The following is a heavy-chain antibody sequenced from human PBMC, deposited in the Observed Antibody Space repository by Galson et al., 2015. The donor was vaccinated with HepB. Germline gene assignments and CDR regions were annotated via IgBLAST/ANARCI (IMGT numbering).Heavy chain of an antibody. V-gene: IGHV3-48*02. CDR3: AGRGYSYGFDYYYGMDV. J-gene: IGHJ6*02. CDR1: GFTFSSYS. D-gene: IGHD5-18*01. CDR2: ISSSRSSI. Sequence: SLRLSCAASGFTFSSYSMNWVRQAPGKGLEWVSYISSSRSSIYCADSVKGRFTISRDNAKNSLNLQMNSLRDEDTAVYYCAGRGYSYGFDYYYGMDVWGQGTTVTVSS.